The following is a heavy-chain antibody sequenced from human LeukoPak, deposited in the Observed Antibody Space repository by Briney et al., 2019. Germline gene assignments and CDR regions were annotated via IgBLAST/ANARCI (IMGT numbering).Heavy chain of an antibody. V-gene: IGHV3-23*01. CDR3: ASSPAAAGPWDPSDWFDP. Sequence: GGSLRLSCAASGFTFSSYAMSWVRQAPGKGLEWVSAISGSGGSTYYADSVKGRFTISRDNSKNTLYLQMNSLRAEDTAVYYCASSPAAAGPWDPSDWFDPWGQGTLVTVSS. D-gene: IGHD6-13*01. CDR2: ISGSGGST. J-gene: IGHJ5*02. CDR1: GFTFSSYA.